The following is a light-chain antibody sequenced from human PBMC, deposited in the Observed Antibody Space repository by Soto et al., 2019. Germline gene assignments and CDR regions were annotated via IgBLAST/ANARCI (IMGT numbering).Light chain of an antibody. Sequence: SLSVATLSLYTRERATLSCRASQSVSSYLAWYQQKPGQAPRLLIYDASNRATGIPARFSGSGSGTDFTLTISSLEPEDFAVYYCQQRSNWPITFGQGTRLEIK. J-gene: IGKJ5*01. V-gene: IGKV3-11*01. CDR2: DAS. CDR3: QQRSNWPIT. CDR1: QSVSSY.